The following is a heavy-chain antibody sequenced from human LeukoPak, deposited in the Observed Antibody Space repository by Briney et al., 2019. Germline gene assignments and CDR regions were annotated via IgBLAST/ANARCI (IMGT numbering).Heavy chain of an antibody. CDR2: IKQDGSEK. CDR3: ARAKSLFDS. J-gene: IGHJ4*02. V-gene: IGHV3-7*03. Sequence: GSLRLSCAASGFTFGSYWMSWVRQAPGKGLEWVANIKQDGSEKYYVDSVKGRFTISRDNAKNSLYLQMNSLRAEDTAVYYCARAKSLFDSWGQGTLVTVSS. CDR1: GFTFGSYW. D-gene: IGHD3-10*01.